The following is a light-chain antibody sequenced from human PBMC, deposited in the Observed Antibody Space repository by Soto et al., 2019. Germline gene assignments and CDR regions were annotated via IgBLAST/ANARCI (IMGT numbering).Light chain of an antibody. V-gene: IGKV3-20*01. CDR2: GAS. CDR3: QQYCSSRWT. Sequence: EIVLTQSPGTLSLSPGERATLSCRASQSVSSSYLAWYQQNRGQAPRLLIYGASSRAPGIPDRFGGSGSGTNFTLTISRLEPEDFAVYYCQQYCSSRWTFGQENKVEIK. CDR1: QSVSSSY. J-gene: IGKJ1*01.